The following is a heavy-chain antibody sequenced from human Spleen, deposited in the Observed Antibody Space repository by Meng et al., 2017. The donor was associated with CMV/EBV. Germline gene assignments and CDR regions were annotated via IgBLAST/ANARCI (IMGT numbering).Heavy chain of an antibody. CDR2: IYPIDSDT. V-gene: IGHV5-51*01. CDR3: ARRHYYDSSGYDKHFDY. J-gene: IGHJ4*02. Sequence: GGSLRLSCKGSGYSFTSYWIGWVRQMPGKGLEWMGSIYPIDSDTRYSPSFQGQVTISVDKSISTAYLQWSSLKASDTAVYYCARRHYYDSSGYDKHFDYWGQGTRVTVSS. D-gene: IGHD3-22*01. CDR1: GYSFTSYW.